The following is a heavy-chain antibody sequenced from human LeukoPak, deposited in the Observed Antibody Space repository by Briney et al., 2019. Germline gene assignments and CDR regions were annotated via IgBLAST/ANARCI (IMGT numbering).Heavy chain of an antibody. Sequence: SETLSLTCAVSGGSISSGGYSWSWIRQPPGKGLEWIGYIYHSGSTYYNPSLKSRVTISVDRSKNQFSLKLSSVTAADTAVYYCARAAYSSSSTFDYWGQGTLVTVSS. CDR2: IYHSGST. V-gene: IGHV4-30-2*01. CDR3: ARAAYSSSSTFDY. J-gene: IGHJ4*02. CDR1: GGSISSGGYS. D-gene: IGHD6-6*01.